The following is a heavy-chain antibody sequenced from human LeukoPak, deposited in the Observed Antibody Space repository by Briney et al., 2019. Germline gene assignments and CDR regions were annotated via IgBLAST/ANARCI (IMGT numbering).Heavy chain of an antibody. CDR2: IKQDGSEK. V-gene: IGHV3-7*03. D-gene: IGHD3-10*01. CDR3: AKDRPLRTMVRGVIIEGMDA. Sequence: GGSLRLSCAASGFTFSSYWMSWVRQAPGKGLEWVANIKQDGSEKYYVDSVKGRFTISRDNAKNSLYLQMNSLRTEDTALYYCAKDRPLRTMVRGVIIEGMDAWGQGTTVTVSS. J-gene: IGHJ6*02. CDR1: GFTFSSYW.